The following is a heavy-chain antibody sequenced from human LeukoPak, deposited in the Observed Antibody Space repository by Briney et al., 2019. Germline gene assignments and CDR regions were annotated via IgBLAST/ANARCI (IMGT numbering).Heavy chain of an antibody. CDR3: ARDRDYGDYLSAFDI. CDR1: GGTFSSYA. V-gene: IGHV1-69*05. Sequence: ASVKVSCKASGGTFSSYAISWVRQAPGQGLEWMGRIIPIFGTANYAQKFQGRVTITTDESTSTAYMELSSLRSEDTAVYYCARDRDYGDYLSAFDIWGQWTIVTFSS. J-gene: IGHJ3*02. CDR2: IIPIFGTA. D-gene: IGHD4-17*01.